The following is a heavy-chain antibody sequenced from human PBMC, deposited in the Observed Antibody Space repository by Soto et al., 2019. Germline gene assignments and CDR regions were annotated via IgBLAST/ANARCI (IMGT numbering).Heavy chain of an antibody. Sequence: SETLSLTCTVSGGSISSYYWSWIRQPPGKGLEWIGYIYYSGSTNYNPSLKSRVTISVDTSKNQFSLKLSSVTAADTAVYYCAGGVYDSSGYYGYYFDYWGQGTLVTVSS. D-gene: IGHD3-22*01. V-gene: IGHV4-59*01. CDR2: IYYSGST. J-gene: IGHJ4*02. CDR1: GGSISSYY. CDR3: AGGVYDSSGYYGYYFDY.